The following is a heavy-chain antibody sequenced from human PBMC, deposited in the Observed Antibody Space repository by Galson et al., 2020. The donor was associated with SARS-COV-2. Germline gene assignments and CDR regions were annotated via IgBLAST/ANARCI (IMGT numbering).Heavy chain of an antibody. D-gene: IGHD1-20*01. CDR3: AKHSYKRNPVGNFDY. CDR2: ISGSGGST. J-gene: IGHJ4*02. CDR1: GFTFSSYA. Sequence: GESLKISCAASGFTFSSYAMSWVRQAPGKGLEWVSAISGSGGSTYYADSVKGRFTISRDNSKNTLYLQMNSLRAEDTAVYYCAKHSYKRNPVGNFDYWGQGTLVTVSS. V-gene: IGHV3-23*01.